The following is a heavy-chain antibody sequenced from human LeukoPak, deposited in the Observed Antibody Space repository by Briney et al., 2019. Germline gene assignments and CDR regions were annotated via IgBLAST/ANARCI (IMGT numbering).Heavy chain of an antibody. J-gene: IGHJ4*02. CDR3: AKGYSGSYRSYFDY. CDR2: VGGNGGST. CDR1: GFTFTTYA. Sequence: GGSLRLSCAASGFTFTTYAMSWVRQAPGKGLEWVSTVGGNGGSTYYADSVKGRFTISRDNPKNTLYLQMNTLRAEDTALYYCAKGYSGSYRSYFDYWGQGTLVSVSS. D-gene: IGHD1-26*01. V-gene: IGHV3-23*01.